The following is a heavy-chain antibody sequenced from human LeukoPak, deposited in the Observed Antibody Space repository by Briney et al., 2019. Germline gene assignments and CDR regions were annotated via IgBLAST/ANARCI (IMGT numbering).Heavy chain of an antibody. CDR2: IYSGGST. J-gene: IGHJ6*02. CDR1: GFTVSSNY. V-gene: IGHV3-53*04. D-gene: IGHD2-21*01. Sequence: GGSLGLSCAASGFTVSSNYMSWVRQAPGKELEWVSVIYSGGSTYYADSVKGRFTISRHNSKNTLYLQMNSLRAEDTAVYYCASDIPQSYYYYGMDVWGQGTTVTVSS. CDR3: ASDIPQSYYYYGMDV.